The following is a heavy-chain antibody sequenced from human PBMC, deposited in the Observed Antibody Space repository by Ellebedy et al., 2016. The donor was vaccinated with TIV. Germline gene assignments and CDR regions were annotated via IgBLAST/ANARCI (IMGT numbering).Heavy chain of an antibody. Sequence: MPSETLSLTCAVYGGSFSNYYSTWIRPSPGKGLEWIGEIHPSGSASYNPSLQIRVTISLDTSKSQFSLRMNSLTAADTAVYYCARGQDAYKLGNYWGQGTLVSVSS. CDR2: IHPSGSA. CDR1: GGSFSNYY. V-gene: IGHV4-34*01. CDR3: ARGQDAYKLGNY. J-gene: IGHJ4*02. D-gene: IGHD5-24*01.